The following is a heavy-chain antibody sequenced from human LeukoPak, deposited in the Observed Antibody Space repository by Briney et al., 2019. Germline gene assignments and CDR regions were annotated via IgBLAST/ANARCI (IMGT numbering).Heavy chain of an antibody. CDR2: IFYSGST. CDR1: GGSMSSYY. J-gene: IGHJ4*02. D-gene: IGHD1-26*01. Sequence: PSETLSLTCTVSGGSMSSYYWSWIRQPPGKGLEWIGYIFYSGSTNYNPSLKSRVTLSVDTSKNQFSLKLGSVTAADTAVYYCARQPYMLGAYYFDYWGQGTLVTVSS. V-gene: IGHV4-59*08. CDR3: ARQPYMLGAYYFDY.